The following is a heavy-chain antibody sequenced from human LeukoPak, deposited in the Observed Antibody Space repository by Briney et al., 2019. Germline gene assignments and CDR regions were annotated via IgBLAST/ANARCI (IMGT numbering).Heavy chain of an antibody. CDR3: ARGGMVARAYYFDY. CDR2: IYYSGST. Sequence: SETLSLTCTVSGGSISSYYWSWIRQPPGKGLEWIGYIYYSGSTNYNPSLKSRVTISVDTSKNQFSLKLSSVTAADTAVYYCARGGMVARAYYFDYWGQGTLVTVSS. D-gene: IGHD5-12*01. CDR1: GGSISSYY. J-gene: IGHJ4*02. V-gene: IGHV4-59*12.